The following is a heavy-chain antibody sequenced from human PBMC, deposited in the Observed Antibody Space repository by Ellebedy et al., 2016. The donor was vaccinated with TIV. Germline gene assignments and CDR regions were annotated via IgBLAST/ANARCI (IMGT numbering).Heavy chain of an antibody. V-gene: IGHV3-30*02. CDR3: AKEREPAVAADY. CDR1: GFTFSSYG. J-gene: IGHJ4*02. CDR2: IRYDGSNK. Sequence: PGGSLRLSCAASGFTFSSYGMHWVRQAPGKGLEWVAFIRYDGSNKYYADSVKGRFTISRDNSKNTLYLQMTSLRAEDTAVYYCAKEREPAVAADYWGQGTLVTVSS. D-gene: IGHD6-19*01.